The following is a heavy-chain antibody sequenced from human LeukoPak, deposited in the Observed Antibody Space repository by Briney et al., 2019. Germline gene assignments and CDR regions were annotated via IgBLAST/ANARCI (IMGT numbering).Heavy chain of an antibody. CDR2: IYTNGST. D-gene: IGHD3-10*01. V-gene: IGHV4-61*02. CDR3: ARAKSHYGSGSISYYYYMDV. Sequence: PSQTLSLTCTVSGGSIRSGSYHWSWIRQPAGKGLEWIGRIYTNGSTNYNPSLKSRVTISVDTSKNQFSLKLNSVTAADTAVYYCARAKSHYGSGSISYYYYMDVWGKGTTVTISS. CDR1: GGSIRSGSYH. J-gene: IGHJ6*03.